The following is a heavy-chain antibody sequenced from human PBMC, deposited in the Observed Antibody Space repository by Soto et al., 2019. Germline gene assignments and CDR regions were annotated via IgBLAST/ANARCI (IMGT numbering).Heavy chain of an antibody. J-gene: IGHJ6*02. CDR2: IIPIFGTA. V-gene: IGHV1-69*01. Sequence: QVQLVQSGAEVKKPGSSVKVSCKASGGTFSSYAISWVRQAPGQGLEWMGGIIPIFGTANYAQKFQGRVRNNADESTSTAYIALSSLRSEDTDVYYCARPAWELLSYYYGMDVWGQGTTVTVSS. D-gene: IGHD3-10*01. CDR3: ARPAWELLSYYYGMDV. CDR1: GGTFSSYA.